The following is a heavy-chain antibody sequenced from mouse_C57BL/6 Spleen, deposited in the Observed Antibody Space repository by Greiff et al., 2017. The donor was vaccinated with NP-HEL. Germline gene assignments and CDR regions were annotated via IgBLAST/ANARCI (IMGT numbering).Heavy chain of an antibody. CDR3: ARGSYYGRFDY. V-gene: IGHV1-61*01. D-gene: IGHD1-1*01. J-gene: IGHJ2*01. CDR2: IYPSDSET. CDR1: GYTFTSYW. Sequence: QVQLQQPGAELVRPGSSVKLSCKASGYTFTSYWMDWVKQRPGQGLEWIGNIYPSDSETHYNQKFKDKATLTVDKSSSTAYMQLSSLTSEDSAVYYCARGSYYGRFDYWGKGTTLTVSS.